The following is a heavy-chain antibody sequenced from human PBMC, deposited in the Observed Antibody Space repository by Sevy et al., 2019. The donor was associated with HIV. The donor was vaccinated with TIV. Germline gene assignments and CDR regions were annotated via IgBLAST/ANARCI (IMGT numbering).Heavy chain of an antibody. CDR2: ISGSAGTT. CDR1: GFTFGTYT. J-gene: IGHJ6*02. CDR3: AKGDSTFYGMDV. V-gene: IGHV3-23*01. Sequence: GWSLRLSCAASGFTFGTYTMNWVRQAPGKGLDWVSAISGSAGTTYYADSVQGRFTISRDNSKNRVYLQMNSLRVEDTAKYYCAKGDSTFYGMDVWGQGTTVTVSS. D-gene: IGHD6-13*01.